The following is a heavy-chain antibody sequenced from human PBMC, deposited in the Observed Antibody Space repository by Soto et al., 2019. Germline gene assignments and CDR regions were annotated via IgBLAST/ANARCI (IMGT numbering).Heavy chain of an antibody. D-gene: IGHD3-10*01. J-gene: IGHJ4*02. CDR1: GFTFGDYS. Sequence: EVQMVESGGGLVEPGRPLRLSCATSGFTFGDYSMAWFRQAPGQGLEWVSFIRSKAYGGTTEDAASVTGRFTTSRDDSKSIVYLQMNILQTEHTAVYYCTREQGRFTSIRGDVDFWGQGTLVTVSS. V-gene: IGHV3-49*03. CDR3: TREQGRFTSIRGDVDF. CDR2: IRSKAYGGTT.